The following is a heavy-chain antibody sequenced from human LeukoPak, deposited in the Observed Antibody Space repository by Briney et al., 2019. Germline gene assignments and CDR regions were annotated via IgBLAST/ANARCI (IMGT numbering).Heavy chain of an antibody. V-gene: IGHV3-30*02. J-gene: IGHJ4*02. Sequence: GGSLRLSCTASGFTFSAYAMHWVRQAPGKGLEWVAFIRYDGSNTYYADSVKGRFTISRDNSKNTLYLQMNSLRPEDTAMYYCAKDDSTDWYYFDYWGQGTLVTVSS. CDR1: GFTFSAYA. CDR2: IRYDGSNT. CDR3: AKDDSTDWYYFDY. D-gene: IGHD6-19*01.